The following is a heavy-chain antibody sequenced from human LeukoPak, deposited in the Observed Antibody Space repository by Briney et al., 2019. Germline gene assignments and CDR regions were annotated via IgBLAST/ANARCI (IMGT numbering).Heavy chain of an antibody. CDR3: ARLSSSGWYTIDY. D-gene: IGHD6-19*01. CDR1: GFTFSSYA. CDR2: ISYDGSNK. Sequence: GGSLRLSCAASGFTFSSYAMHWVRQAPGKGLEWVAVISYDGSNKYYADSVKGRFTISRDNSKNTLYLQMNSLGAEDTAVYYCARLSSSGWYTIDYWGQGTLVTVSS. J-gene: IGHJ4*02. V-gene: IGHV3-30-3*01.